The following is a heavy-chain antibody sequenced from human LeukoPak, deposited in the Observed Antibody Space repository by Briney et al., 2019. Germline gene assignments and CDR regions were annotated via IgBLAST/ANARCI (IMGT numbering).Heavy chain of an antibody. CDR1: GFTFNTFN. D-gene: IGHD3-9*01. J-gene: IGHJ4*02. Sequence: GGSLRLSCAASGFTFNTFNMNWVRQAPGKGLEWVSSITSGGDYIYYADSVEGRFTTSRDNAKNSLSLQLNSLRVEDTAVYYCARGHYDVLAASYKWAPDYWGQGTLVTVSS. CDR3: ARGHYDVLAASYKWAPDY. V-gene: IGHV3-21*01. CDR2: ITSGGDYI.